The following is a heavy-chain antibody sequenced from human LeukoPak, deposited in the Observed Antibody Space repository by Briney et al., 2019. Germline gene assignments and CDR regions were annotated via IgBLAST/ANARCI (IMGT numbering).Heavy chain of an antibody. J-gene: IGHJ4*02. CDR3: ARHPGRLFDY. CDR1: GGSISSYY. V-gene: IGHV4-59*08. Sequence: SETLSLTCTVSGGSISSYYWSWIRQPPGKGLEWIDFIYYSGSTDYNPSLKSRVTISVDTSKNQFSLKLSAVTAADTAVYYCARHPGRLFDYWGQGTLVTVSS. CDR2: IYYSGST.